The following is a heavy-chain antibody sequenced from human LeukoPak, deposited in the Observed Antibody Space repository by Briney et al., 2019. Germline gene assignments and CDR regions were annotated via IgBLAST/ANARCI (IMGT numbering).Heavy chain of an antibody. CDR3: ARRSRPFYYYGMDV. V-gene: IGHV3-7*03. Sequence: GGSLRLSCAASGFTFSSYWMSWVRQAPGKGLEWVANIKQDGSEKYYVDSVKGRFTISRDNAKNSLYLQMNSLRAEDTAVYYCARRSRPFYYYGMDVWGQGPRSPSP. CDR2: IKQDGSEK. D-gene: IGHD6-6*01. CDR1: GFTFSSYW. J-gene: IGHJ6*02.